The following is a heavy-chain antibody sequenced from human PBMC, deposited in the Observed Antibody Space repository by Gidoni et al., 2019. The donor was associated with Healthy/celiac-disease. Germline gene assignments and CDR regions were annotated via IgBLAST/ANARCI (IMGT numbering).Heavy chain of an antibody. Sequence: EVQLVESGGGLVKPGGSLRLSCAASGFTFSNAWMSWVRQAPGKGLEWVGRIKSKTDGGTTDYAAPVKGRFTISRDDSKNTLYLQMNSLKTEDTAVYYCTTVAKNEGMVYEDYYYYYGMDVWGQGTTVTVSS. CDR3: TTVAKNEGMVYEDYYYYYGMDV. CDR1: GFTFSNAW. D-gene: IGHD2-8*01. J-gene: IGHJ6*02. V-gene: IGHV3-15*01. CDR2: IKSKTDGGTT.